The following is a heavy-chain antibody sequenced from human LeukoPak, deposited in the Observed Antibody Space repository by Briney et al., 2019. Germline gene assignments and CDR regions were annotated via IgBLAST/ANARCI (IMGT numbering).Heavy chain of an antibody. D-gene: IGHD3-22*01. V-gene: IGHV1-2*02. CDR3: ARDLTHRRNYDSSGYQIVPAF. CDR1: GHTFTGYY. CDR2: INPDSGGT. Sequence: ASVRVSCKASGHTFTGYYMHWVRQAPGQGLEWMGWINPDSGGTNYAQKFQGRVTMTRDTSIRTAYMELSRLRSDDTAVYYCARDLTHRRNYDSSGYQIVPAFWGQGTLVTVSS. J-gene: IGHJ4*02.